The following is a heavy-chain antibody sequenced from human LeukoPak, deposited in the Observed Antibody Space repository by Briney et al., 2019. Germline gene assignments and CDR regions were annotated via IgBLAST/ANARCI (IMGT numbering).Heavy chain of an antibody. J-gene: IGHJ3*02. D-gene: IGHD6-13*01. V-gene: IGHV3-9*01. CDR3: AKEGPFYSSSWYHDAFDI. CDR1: GFTFDDYA. Sequence: GGSLRLSCAASGFTFDDYAMHWVRQAPGKGLEWVSGISWNSGSIGYADSVKGRFTISRDNAKNSLYLQMNSLRAEDTALYYCAKEGPFYSSSWYHDAFDIWGQGTMVTVSS. CDR2: ISWNSGSI.